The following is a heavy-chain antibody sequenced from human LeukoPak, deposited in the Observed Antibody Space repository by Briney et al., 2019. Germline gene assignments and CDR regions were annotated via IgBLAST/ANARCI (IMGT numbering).Heavy chain of an antibody. CDR3: ARGRYSSGWYPYYYYMDV. CDR1: GGSFSDYY. D-gene: IGHD6-19*01. J-gene: IGHJ6*03. Sequence: SETLSLTCAVYGGSFSDYYWSWIRQPPGKGLEWIGEINHSGSTNYNPSLKSRVTISVDTSKNQFSLKLSSVTAADTAVYYCARGRYSSGWYPYYYYMDVWGKGTTVTVSS. CDR2: INHSGST. V-gene: IGHV4-34*01.